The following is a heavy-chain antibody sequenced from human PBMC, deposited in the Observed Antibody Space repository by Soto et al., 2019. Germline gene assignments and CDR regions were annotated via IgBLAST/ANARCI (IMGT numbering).Heavy chain of an antibody. V-gene: IGHV4-34*01. D-gene: IGHD4-17*01. CDR3: ARAYGGNVFDY. J-gene: IGHJ4*02. CDR2: INHSGST. CDR1: GWSFSGYY. Sequence: QVQLQQWGAGLLKPSETLSLTCAVYGWSFSGYYWSWIRQPPGKGLEWIGEINHSGSTNYNPSLKSRVTISVDTSKNQFSLKLSSVTASDTAVYYGARAYGGNVFDYWGQGTLVTVSS.